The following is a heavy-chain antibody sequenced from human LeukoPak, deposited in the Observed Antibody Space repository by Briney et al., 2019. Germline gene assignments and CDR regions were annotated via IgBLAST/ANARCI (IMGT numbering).Heavy chain of an antibody. CDR2: INAYNGKT. CDR1: GYTFTSLS. D-gene: IGHD2-21*02. J-gene: IGHJ4*02. Sequence: GASVKVSCKASGYTFTSLSMRWVRQAPGQGLEWMGGINAYNGKTNYAQKFQGRVTMTEDTSTDTAYMELRSLRSEDTAVYYCATLGDQREYWGQGTLVTVAS. V-gene: IGHV1-24*01. CDR3: ATLGDQREY.